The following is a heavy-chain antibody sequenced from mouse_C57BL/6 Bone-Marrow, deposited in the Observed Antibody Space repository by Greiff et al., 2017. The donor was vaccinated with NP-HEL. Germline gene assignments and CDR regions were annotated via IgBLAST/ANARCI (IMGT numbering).Heavy chain of an antibody. D-gene: IGHD2-1*01. J-gene: IGHJ2*01. CDR1: GYTFTSYW. CDR2: IDPSDSYT. Sequence: VKLKEPGAELVRPGTSVKLSCKASGYTFTSYWMHWVKQRPGQGLEWIGVIDPSDSYTNYNQKFKGKATLTVDTSSSTAYMQLSSLTSEDSAVYYCARTRIGNLDYWGQGTTLTVSS. CDR3: ARTRIGNLDY. V-gene: IGHV1-59*01.